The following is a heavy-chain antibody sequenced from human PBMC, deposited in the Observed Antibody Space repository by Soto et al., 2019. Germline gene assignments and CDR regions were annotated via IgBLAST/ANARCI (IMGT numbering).Heavy chain of an antibody. CDR2: INAYSTYT. J-gene: IGHJ5*02. D-gene: IGHD3-22*01. Sequence: QVQLVQSGAEVKKPGASVKVSCKASGYTFTSYGFSWVRQAPGQGLEWMGWINAYSTYTDYAQNLQGRVTMTTDRSTSTAYMELRSLRSDDTAMYYCARDDSSGPGRFDPWGQGTLVTVSS. V-gene: IGHV1-18*01. CDR1: GYTFTSYG. CDR3: ARDDSSGPGRFDP.